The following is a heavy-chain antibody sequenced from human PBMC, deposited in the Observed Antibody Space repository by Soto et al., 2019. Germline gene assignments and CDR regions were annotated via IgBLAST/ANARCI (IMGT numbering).Heavy chain of an antibody. CDR3: ARGRTGYSSPCFVD. CDR2: ISHSGST. D-gene: IGHD6-13*01. J-gene: IGHJ4*02. Sequence: QVQLQQWGAGLLKPSETLSLTCAVYGGSFSDYYWSWIRQPPGQGLEWIGGISHSGSTNFNPSLKSRVTLLIDTSKSQFSLRLSSVTASDTAVYYCARGRTGYSSPCFVDWGQGTLFTVSS. V-gene: IGHV4-34*01. CDR1: GGSFSDYY.